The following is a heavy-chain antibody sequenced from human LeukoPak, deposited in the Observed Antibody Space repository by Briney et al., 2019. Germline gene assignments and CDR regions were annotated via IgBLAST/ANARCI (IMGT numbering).Heavy chain of an antibody. Sequence: GASVKVSCKASGGTFSSYAISWVRQAPGQGLEWMGRINPNSGGTNYAQKFQGRVTMTRDTSISTVYMELSRLRSDDTAVYYCARVGYYESSGYYEYWGQGTLDTASS. CDR2: INPNSGGT. CDR1: GGTFSSYA. J-gene: IGHJ4*02. CDR3: ARVGYYESSGYYEY. D-gene: IGHD3-22*01. V-gene: IGHV1-2*06.